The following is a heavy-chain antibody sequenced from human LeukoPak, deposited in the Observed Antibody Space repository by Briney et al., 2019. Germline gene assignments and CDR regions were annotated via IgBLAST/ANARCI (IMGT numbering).Heavy chain of an antibody. V-gene: IGHV3-7*01. CDR2: INPDGNKK. CDR1: GLTFSSSW. J-gene: IGHJ4*02. Sequence: PGGSLRLSCAVSGLTFSSSWMDSARQAPGKGLEWVASINPDGNKKYSADSVKGRFTISRDNAENSLYLQMNSLRVEDTAFYYCARDLAYSRLDYWGQGMLVTVSS. D-gene: IGHD5-18*01. CDR3: ARDLAYSRLDY.